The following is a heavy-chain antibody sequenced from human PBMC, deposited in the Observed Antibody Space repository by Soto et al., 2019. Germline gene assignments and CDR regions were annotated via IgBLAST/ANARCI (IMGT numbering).Heavy chain of an antibody. CDR3: EIQWGGQQLGNFFNY. CDR2: IIPIFGTA. J-gene: IGHJ4*02. V-gene: IGHV1-69*13. D-gene: IGHD6-13*01. Sequence: SVKVSCKASGGTFSSYAISWVRQAPGQGLEWMGGIIPIFGTANYAQKFQGRVTITADESTSTAYMELSSLRSEDTAVYSCEIQWGGQQLGNFFNYWGQGTLVTVSS. CDR1: GGTFSSYA.